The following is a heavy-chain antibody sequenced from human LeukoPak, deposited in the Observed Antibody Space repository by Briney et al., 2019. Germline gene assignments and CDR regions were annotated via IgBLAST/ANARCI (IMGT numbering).Heavy chain of an antibody. CDR3: AISDILTGYYSTTFDY. CDR2: ISAYNGNT. V-gene: IGHV1-18*01. D-gene: IGHD3-9*01. Sequence: ASVKVSCTASGYTFTSYGISWVRQAPGQGLEWMGWISAYNGNTNYAQKLQGRVTMTTDTFTSTAYMELRSLRSDDTAVYYCAISDILTGYYSTTFDYWGQGTLVTVSS. CDR1: GYTFTSYG. J-gene: IGHJ4*02.